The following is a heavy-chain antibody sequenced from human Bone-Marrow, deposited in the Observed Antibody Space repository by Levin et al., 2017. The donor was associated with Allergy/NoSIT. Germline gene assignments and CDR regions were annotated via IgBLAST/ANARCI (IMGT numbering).Heavy chain of an antibody. D-gene: IGHD2-21*01. CDR3: AKSPVGCGGDCYLNY. J-gene: IGHJ4*02. CDR2: ISDSGDKT. V-gene: IGHV3-23*01. Sequence: LSLTCAGSGFPFSNYDMTWVRQAPGKGLEWVSGISDSGDKTSYADSVKGRFTISRDNSKNTLYLQMSTLRGDDTAVYYCAKSPVGCGGDCYLNYWGQGTLVTVSS. CDR1: GFPFSNYD.